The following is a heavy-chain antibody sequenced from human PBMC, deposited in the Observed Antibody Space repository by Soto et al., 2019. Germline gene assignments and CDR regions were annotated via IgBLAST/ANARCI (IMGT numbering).Heavy chain of an antibody. D-gene: IGHD5-12*01. V-gene: IGHV4-31*03. J-gene: IGHJ6*03. Sequence: QVQLQESGPGLVKPSQTLSLTCTVSGGSISRGGYYWSWIRQHPGKGLEWLGYIYYSGGTYYNPSLKGRVTITVDTSENQFSLRLSSVTAADTAVYYCARKDSGYADYMDVWGKGTTVTVSS. CDR1: GGSISRGGYY. CDR2: IYYSGGT. CDR3: ARKDSGYADYMDV.